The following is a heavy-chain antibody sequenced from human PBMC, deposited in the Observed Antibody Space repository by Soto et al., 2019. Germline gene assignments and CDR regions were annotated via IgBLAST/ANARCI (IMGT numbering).Heavy chain of an antibody. J-gene: IGHJ6*02. D-gene: IGHD2-2*01. CDR1: GGSISSSSYS. CDR2: IYYSGST. Sequence: QLQLQESGPRLVKPSETLSLTCSVSGGSISSSSYSWGWIRQPPGKGLEWIGTIYYSGSTHYNPCLQCRVAISPDTPNNQLSLRLSAVTAADTAVYYCGRQPGHCGSTTCFGYYSVDVWGQGTTVTVS. CDR3: GRQPGHCGSTTCFGYYSVDV. V-gene: IGHV4-39*01.